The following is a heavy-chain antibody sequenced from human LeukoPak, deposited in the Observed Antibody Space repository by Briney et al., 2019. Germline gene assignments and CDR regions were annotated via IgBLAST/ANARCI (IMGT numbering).Heavy chain of an antibody. Sequence: GGSLRLSCAASGFTLSTCWMSWVRQAPGKGLEWVANIKQDGSEKYCVDSVKGRFTISRDNAKNSLYLQMNSLRAEDTAVYYCARDIEVGDYWGQGTLVTVSS. V-gene: IGHV3-7*01. CDR1: GFTLSTCW. D-gene: IGHD2-15*01. J-gene: IGHJ4*02. CDR2: IKQDGSEK. CDR3: ARDIEVGDY.